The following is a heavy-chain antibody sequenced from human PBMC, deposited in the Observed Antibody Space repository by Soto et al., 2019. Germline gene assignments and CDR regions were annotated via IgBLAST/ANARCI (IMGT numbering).Heavy chain of an antibody. J-gene: IGHJ4*02. V-gene: IGHV3-74*01. D-gene: IGHD2-15*01. CDR2: INSDGSST. Sequence: EVQLVESGGGLVQPGGSLRLSCAASGFTFSSYWMHWVRQAPGKGLVWVSRINSDGSSTSYADSVKGRFTISRDTAKNTLYLQMNSRRAEDTAVYYCVRTSLVVAAATREDYWGQGTLVTVSS. CDR1: GFTFSSYW. CDR3: VRTSLVVAAATREDY.